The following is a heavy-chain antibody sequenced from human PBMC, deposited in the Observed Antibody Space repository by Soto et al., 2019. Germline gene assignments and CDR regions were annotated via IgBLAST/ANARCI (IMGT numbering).Heavy chain of an antibody. Sequence: ASVKVSCKASGYTFTTYGISWVRQAPGQGLEWMGWISAYNGNTNYAQKLQGRVTMTTDTSTSTAYMELRSLISDDTAVYFCARDEHIVVVTAIRVQYYHYCMYVWG. V-gene: IGHV1-18*01. CDR1: GYTFTTYG. CDR3: ARDEHIVVVTAIRVQYYHYCMYV. CDR2: ISAYNGNT. D-gene: IGHD2-21*02. J-gene: IGHJ6*02.